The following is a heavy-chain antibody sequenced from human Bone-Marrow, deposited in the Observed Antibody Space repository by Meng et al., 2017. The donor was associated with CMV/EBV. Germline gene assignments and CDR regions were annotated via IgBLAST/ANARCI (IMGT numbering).Heavy chain of an antibody. CDR2: ISSSSSYI. J-gene: IGHJ6*02. CDR3: ARDGGSDYYYYGMAV. V-gene: IGHV3-21*01. Sequence: GGSLRLSCAASGFTFSSYSMNWVRQAPGKGLEWVSSISSSSSYIYYADSVKGRFTISRDNAKNSLYLQMNSLRAEDTAVYYCARDGGSDYYYYGMAVWGQGHTVHVYS. D-gene: IGHD3-16*01. CDR1: GFTFSSYS.